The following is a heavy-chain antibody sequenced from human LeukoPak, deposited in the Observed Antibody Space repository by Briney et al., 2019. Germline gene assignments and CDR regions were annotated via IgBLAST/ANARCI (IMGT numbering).Heavy chain of an antibody. CDR2: INPNSGGT. CDR1: GYTFTGYY. V-gene: IGHV1-2*02. D-gene: IGHD3-22*01. CDR3: ARDLAPTYYYDSSGSTTLY. J-gene: IGHJ4*02. Sequence: SVKVSCKASGYTFTGYYMHGVRQAPGQGLEGMGWINPNSGGTNYAQKFQGRVTMTRDTSISTAYMELSRLRSDDTAVYYCARDLAPTYYYDSSGSTTLYGGQGTLVTVSS.